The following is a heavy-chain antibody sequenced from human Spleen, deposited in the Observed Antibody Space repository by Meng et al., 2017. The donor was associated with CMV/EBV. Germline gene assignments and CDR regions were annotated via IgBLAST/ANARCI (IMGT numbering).Heavy chain of an antibody. J-gene: IGHJ3*02. V-gene: IGHV3-30*02. CDR3: AKDYVIVGNDAFDI. D-gene: IGHD3-22*01. Sequence: GGSLRLSCAASGFTFSNYGMQWVRQAPGKGLEWVAFIRFDGTTKYYADSVKGRFTISRDKSKNTLYVQMNSLRADDTAVYYCAKDYVIVGNDAFDIWGQGTMVTVSS. CDR1: GFTFSNYG. CDR2: IRFDGTTK.